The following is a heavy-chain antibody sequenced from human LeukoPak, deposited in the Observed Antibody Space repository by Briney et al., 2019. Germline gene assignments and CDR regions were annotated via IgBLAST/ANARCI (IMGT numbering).Heavy chain of an antibody. CDR1: GFTFTTYA. D-gene: IGHD4-11*01. CDR3: ARDVGRDTITTEIEY. CDR2: ISSDGNKK. Sequence: GGSLRLSCATSGFTFTTYAMQWVRQAPGKGLEWVAVISSDGNKKNHADSVKGRFTISKDSSKNTLYLQMNTLRAEDTALYYCARDVGRDTITTEIEYWGQGTLVTVSS. J-gene: IGHJ4*02. V-gene: IGHV3-30-3*01.